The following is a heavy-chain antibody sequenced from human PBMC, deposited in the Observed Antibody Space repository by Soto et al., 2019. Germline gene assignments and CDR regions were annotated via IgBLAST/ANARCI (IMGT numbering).Heavy chain of an antibody. Sequence: EVQLLESGGGLVQPGGSLRLSCAASGFTFNNYAMTWVRQAPGKGLEWVSAISGGGDTTSYADSVKGRFTVSRDGSKNTLYLQMSSLRAEDTALYYCAKGRGGSGSLTPRVDFWCQGNMVTVSS. CDR2: ISGGGDTT. D-gene: IGHD3-10*01. J-gene: IGHJ4*02. V-gene: IGHV3-23*01. CDR3: AKGRGGSGSLTPRVDF. CDR1: GFTFNNYA.